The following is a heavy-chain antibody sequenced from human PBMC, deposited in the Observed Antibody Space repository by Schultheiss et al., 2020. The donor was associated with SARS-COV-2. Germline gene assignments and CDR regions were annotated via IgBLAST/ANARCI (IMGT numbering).Heavy chain of an antibody. V-gene: IGHV4-59*12. CDR1: GGSFSGYY. J-gene: IGHJ4*02. CDR2: IYYSGST. Sequence: SETLSLTCAVYGGSFSGYYWSWIRQPPGKGLEWIGYIYYSGSTNYNPSLKSRVTISVDTSKNQFSLKLSSVTAADTAVYYCARRGRAAGTVVDYWGQGTLVTVSS. D-gene: IGHD6-13*01. CDR3: ARRGRAAGTVVDY.